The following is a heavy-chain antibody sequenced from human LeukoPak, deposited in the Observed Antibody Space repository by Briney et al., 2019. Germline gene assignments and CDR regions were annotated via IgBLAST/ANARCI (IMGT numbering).Heavy chain of an antibody. CDR2: IYGNDDK. Sequence: ASGPTLVNPPQTLTLTCTFSGFSLSTHAVVVGWVRQPPGKALEWLAFIYGNDDKRYSPSLGSRLTITKDTSKNQVVLTVTDMDYVDTATYYCVHRTSVTAVDHWGQGTLVTVSS. D-gene: IGHD4-17*01. J-gene: IGHJ4*02. CDR3: VHRTSVTAVDH. V-gene: IGHV2-5*01. CDR1: GFSLSTHAVV.